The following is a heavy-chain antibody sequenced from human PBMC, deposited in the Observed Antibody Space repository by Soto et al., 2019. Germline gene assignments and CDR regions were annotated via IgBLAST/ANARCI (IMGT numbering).Heavy chain of an antibody. Sequence: EVQLVESGGGLVQPGGSLRLTCAASGFTFSSYWMHWVRQAPGKGLVWVSRINSDGSSTSYADSVKGRFTISRDNAKNTLYLQMNSLRAEDTAVYYRARASTYYDFWSGYPGEKYYFDYWGQGTLVTVSS. CDR2: INSDGSST. CDR3: ARASTYYDFWSGYPGEKYYFDY. J-gene: IGHJ4*02. V-gene: IGHV3-74*01. CDR1: GFTFSSYW. D-gene: IGHD3-3*01.